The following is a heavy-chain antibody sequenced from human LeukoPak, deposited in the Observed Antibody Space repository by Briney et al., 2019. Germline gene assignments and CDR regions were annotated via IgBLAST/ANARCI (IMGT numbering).Heavy chain of an antibody. Sequence: GGSLRLSCAASGFTFSSYSMNWVRQAPGKGLEWVSSISSSSSSYIYYADSVKGRFTISRDNAKNSLYLQMNSLRSEDTAVYYCARSPYSNDPFYYFDYWGQGTLVTVSS. CDR1: GFTFSSYS. CDR2: ISSSSSSYI. J-gene: IGHJ4*02. V-gene: IGHV3-21*04. CDR3: ARSPYSNDPFYYFDY. D-gene: IGHD4-11*01.